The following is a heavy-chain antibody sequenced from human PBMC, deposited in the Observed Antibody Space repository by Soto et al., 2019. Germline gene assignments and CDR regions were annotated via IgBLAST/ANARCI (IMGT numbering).Heavy chain of an antibody. D-gene: IGHD3-22*01. Sequence: QVQLVESRGGVVQPGRSLRLSCAASGFTFSSYGMHWVRQAPGKGLEWVAVIWYDGSNKYYADSVKGRFTISRDNSKNTLYLQMNSLRAEDTAVYYCASPYYYDSSAPTVWGQGTMVTVSS. CDR1: GFTFSSYG. V-gene: IGHV3-33*01. J-gene: IGHJ3*01. CDR2: IWYDGSNK. CDR3: ASPYYYDSSAPTV.